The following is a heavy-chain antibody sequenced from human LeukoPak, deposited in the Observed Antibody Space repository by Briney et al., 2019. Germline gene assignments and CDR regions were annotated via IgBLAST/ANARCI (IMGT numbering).Heavy chain of an antibody. D-gene: IGHD3-3*01. V-gene: IGHV4-59*01. Sequence: PSETLSLTCTVSGGSISSYYWSWIRQPPGKGLEWIGYIYYSGSTNYNPSLKSRVTISVDTSKNHFSLKLSSVTAADTAVYYCARGNYDFWSGYYDYWGQGTLVTVSS. J-gene: IGHJ4*02. CDR1: GGSISSYY. CDR3: ARGNYDFWSGYYDY. CDR2: IYYSGST.